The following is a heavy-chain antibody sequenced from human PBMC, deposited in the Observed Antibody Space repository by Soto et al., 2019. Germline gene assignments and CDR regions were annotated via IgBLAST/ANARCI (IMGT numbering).Heavy chain of an antibody. CDR2: FFWNYDK. V-gene: IGHV2-5*01. J-gene: IGHJ4*02. CDR3: AHRPTSTDDFYFAY. CDR1: GFSLTTNGVA. D-gene: IGHD2-21*02. Sequence: QITLTESGPTLVTPTQTLTLSCSFSGFSLTTNGVAVGWFRQPPGKAPEWLVLFFWNYDKRYSPYLRSRLTVTGDSSKNQVVHTLGNVDPVDSGTYYCAHRPTSTDDFYFAYWGQGTLVTVSS.